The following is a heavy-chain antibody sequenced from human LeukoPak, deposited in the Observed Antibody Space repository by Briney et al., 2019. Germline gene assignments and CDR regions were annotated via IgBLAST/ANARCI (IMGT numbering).Heavy chain of an antibody. Sequence: GASVKVSCKASGYTFTSYGISWVRQAPGQGLEWMGWISAYNGNTNYAQKLQGRVTMTTDTSTSTAYMELRSLRSDDTAVYYCAKDQQPHFGVVIKGAFDIWGQGTMVTVSS. CDR1: GYTFTSYG. J-gene: IGHJ3*02. CDR3: AKDQQPHFGVVIKGAFDI. CDR2: ISAYNGNT. V-gene: IGHV1-18*01. D-gene: IGHD3-3*01.